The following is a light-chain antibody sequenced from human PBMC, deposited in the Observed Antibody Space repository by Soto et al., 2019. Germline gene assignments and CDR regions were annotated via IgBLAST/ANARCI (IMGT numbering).Light chain of an antibody. CDR2: GVS. V-gene: IGKV3-20*01. CDR1: QSVRYNY. Sequence: EIVMTQSPASLSVSPGETATLSCRASQSVRYNYLAWYQQKPGQAPRLLIYGVSTRATGIPDRFSGSGSGTDFTLTISRLDPEDFAVYYCQQYGTSPRTFGQGTKVDI. CDR3: QQYGTSPRT. J-gene: IGKJ1*01.